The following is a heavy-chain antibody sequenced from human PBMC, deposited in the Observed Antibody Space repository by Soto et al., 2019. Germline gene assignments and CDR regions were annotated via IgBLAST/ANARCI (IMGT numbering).Heavy chain of an antibody. D-gene: IGHD6-13*01. CDR2: IYYSGST. CDR1: GGSISSGSYY. J-gene: IGHJ5*02. V-gene: IGHV4-39*01. Sequence: SETLSLTCTVSGGSISSGSYYWGWIRQPPGKGLEWIGSIYYSGSTYYNPSLKSRVTISVDTSKKQFSLKLSSVTAADTAVYYCARSRRIAAAGTGTWFDPWGQGTLVTVSS. CDR3: ARSRRIAAAGTGTWFDP.